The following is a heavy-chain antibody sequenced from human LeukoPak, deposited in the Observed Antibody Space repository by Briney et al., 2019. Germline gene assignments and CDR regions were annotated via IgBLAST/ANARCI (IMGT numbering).Heavy chain of an antibody. CDR3: ARHLDWDSGGDAFDI. V-gene: IGHV4-59*08. CDR2: IHNSGST. CDR1: GGSISSYY. D-gene: IGHD3/OR15-3a*01. J-gene: IGHJ3*02. Sequence: SETLSLTCTVSGGSISSYYWSWIRQPPGKGLEWIGYIHNSGSTNYNPSLKRRVTFSVDTTKNQLPLKLRSVTAAHTALYYCARHLDWDSGGDAFDIWGQGTMVTVSS.